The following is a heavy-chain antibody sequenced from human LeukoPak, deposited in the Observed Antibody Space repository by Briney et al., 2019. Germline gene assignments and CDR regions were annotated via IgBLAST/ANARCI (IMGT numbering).Heavy chain of an antibody. CDR2: ISGSGGST. J-gene: IGHJ6*02. CDR1: GFTFSSYA. D-gene: IGHD4-11*01. Sequence: PGGSLRLSCAASGFTFSSYAMSWVHQAPGKGLEWVSAISGSGGSTYYADSVKGRFTISRDNSKNTLYLQMNSLRAEDTAVYYCANLDYSKGLGFGNYYYYGMDVWGQGTTVTVSS. V-gene: IGHV3-23*01. CDR3: ANLDYSKGLGFGNYYYYGMDV.